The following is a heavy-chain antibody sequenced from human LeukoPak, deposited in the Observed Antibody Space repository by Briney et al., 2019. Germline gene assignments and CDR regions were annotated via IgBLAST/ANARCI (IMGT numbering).Heavy chain of an antibody. D-gene: IGHD6-19*01. Sequence: GGSLRLSCAASEFTVSSNYMSWVRQAPGKGLEWALIIYTTGGKYYADSVKGRFTISRDNSKHTLYLQMNSLRAEDTAVYYCARGSDGWFAFDYWGQGILVTVSS. CDR2: IYTTGGK. CDR1: EFTVSSNY. J-gene: IGHJ4*02. V-gene: IGHV3-66*01. CDR3: ARGSDGWFAFDY.